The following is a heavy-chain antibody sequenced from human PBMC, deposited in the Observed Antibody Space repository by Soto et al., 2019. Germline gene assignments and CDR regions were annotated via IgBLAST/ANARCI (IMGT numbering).Heavy chain of an antibody. V-gene: IGHV4-59*01. CDR2: IYYSGST. CDR3: ARVLRDTYYYDSSGYQGFDY. D-gene: IGHD3-22*01. CDR1: GGSISSYY. J-gene: IGHJ4*02. Sequence: LSLTCTVSGGSISSYYWSWIRQPPGKGLEWIGYIYYSGSTNYNPSLKSRVTISVDTSKNQFSLKLSSVTAADTAVYYCARVLRDTYYYDSSGYQGFDYWGQGTLVTVSS.